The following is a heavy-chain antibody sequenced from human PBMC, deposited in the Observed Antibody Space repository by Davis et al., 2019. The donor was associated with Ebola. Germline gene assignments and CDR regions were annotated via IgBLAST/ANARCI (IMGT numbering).Heavy chain of an antibody. D-gene: IGHD6-25*01. V-gene: IGHV5-51*01. CDR2: IYPGDSDT. J-gene: IGHJ6*02. CDR3: ARQERPFYYYYGMDV. CDR1: GYSFTNYW. Sequence: KVSCKGSGYSFTNYWIVWVRQMPGKGLEWMGIIYPGDSDTRYSPSFQGQVTISADKSISTAYLQWSSLKASDTAMYYCARQERPFYYYYGMDVWGQGTTVTVSS.